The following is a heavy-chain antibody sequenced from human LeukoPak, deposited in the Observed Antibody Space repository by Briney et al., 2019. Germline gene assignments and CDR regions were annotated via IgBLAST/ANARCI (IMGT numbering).Heavy chain of an antibody. D-gene: IGHD3-22*01. CDR2: INWNGGST. CDR1: GFTFDDYG. J-gene: IGHJ4*02. Sequence: PGGSLRLSCAASGFTFDDYGMSWVRQAPGKGLEWVSGINWNGGSTGYADSVKGRFTISRDNAKNSLYLQMNSLRAEDTALYYCARVAGFRDSSGYYYFDYWGQGTLVTVSS. V-gene: IGHV3-20*04. CDR3: ARVAGFRDSSGYYYFDY.